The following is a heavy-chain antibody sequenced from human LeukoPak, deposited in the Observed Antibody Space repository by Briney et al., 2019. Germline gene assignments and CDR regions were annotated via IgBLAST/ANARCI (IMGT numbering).Heavy chain of an antibody. CDR1: GFTVSSNY. V-gene: IGHV3-53*01. J-gene: IGHJ5*02. CDR3: ARDRGYSYPT. Sequence: PGGSLTLSCAASGFTVSSNYMSWVRQAPGKGLEWVSITHNGGTTYCADSVKGRFTVSRDNSKNTLYLQMNSLRAEDTAVYYCARDRGYSYPTWGQGTLVTVSS. CDR2: THNGGTT. D-gene: IGHD5-18*01.